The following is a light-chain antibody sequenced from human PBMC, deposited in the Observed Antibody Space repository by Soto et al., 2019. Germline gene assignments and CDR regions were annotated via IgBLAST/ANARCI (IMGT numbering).Light chain of an antibody. V-gene: IGKV1-39*01. CDR3: QKNFSSPSIT. CDR1: HDIGTF. CDR2: AAS. Sequence: DIQMTHSPSSMSASVGDSVTLTCRASHDIGTFLNWYQQRPGEAPKLLIFAASNLKSGVPFRFSGSGSGTEFTLTISSLQPEDLATYYCQKNFSSPSITFGQGTRLENK. J-gene: IGKJ5*01.